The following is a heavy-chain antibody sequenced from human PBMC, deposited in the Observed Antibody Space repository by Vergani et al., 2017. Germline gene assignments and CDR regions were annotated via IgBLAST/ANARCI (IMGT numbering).Heavy chain of an antibody. Sequence: QVQLVQSGAEVKKPGASVTVSCKASGYTFTSYGISWVRQAPGQGLEWMGWISAYNGNTNYAQKLQGRVTMTTDTSTSTAYMELRSLRSDDTAVYYCARFGAVAPFYYYYYYGMDVWGQGTTVTVSS. CDR2: ISAYNGNT. J-gene: IGHJ6*02. V-gene: IGHV1-18*01. CDR3: ARFGAVAPFYYYYYYGMDV. D-gene: IGHD6-19*01. CDR1: GYTFTSYG.